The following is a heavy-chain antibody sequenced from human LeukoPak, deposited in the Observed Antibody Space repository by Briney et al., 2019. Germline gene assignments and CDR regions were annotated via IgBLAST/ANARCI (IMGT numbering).Heavy chain of an antibody. J-gene: IGHJ4*02. CDR1: GLTLSDYY. CDR3: ARDKPGIAAATFDH. Sequence: GGSLRLSCAASGLTLSDYYMSWIRQAPGEGLEWISYISSSGSTIYYADSVKGRFTISRDSAKNSLYLQMDSLRVEDTAVYYCARDKPGIAAATFDHWGQGTLVSVST. V-gene: IGHV3-11*01. D-gene: IGHD6-13*01. CDR2: ISSSGSTI.